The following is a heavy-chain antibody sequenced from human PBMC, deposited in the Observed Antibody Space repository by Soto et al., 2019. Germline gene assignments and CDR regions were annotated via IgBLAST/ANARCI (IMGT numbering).Heavy chain of an antibody. CDR2: ISSSSSTI. Sequence: SLRLSCAASGFTFSSYSMNWVRQAPGKWLEWVSYISSSSSTIYYADSVKGRFTISRDNAKNSLYLQMNSLRDEDTAVYYCARGLVLYFWSSQESNYYYGMDVWGQGTTVTVSS. V-gene: IGHV3-48*02. CDR1: GFTFSSYS. J-gene: IGHJ6*02. D-gene: IGHD3-3*01. CDR3: ARGLVLYFWSSQESNYYYGMDV.